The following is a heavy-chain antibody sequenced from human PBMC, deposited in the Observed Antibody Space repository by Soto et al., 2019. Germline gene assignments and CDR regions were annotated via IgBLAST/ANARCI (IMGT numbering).Heavy chain of an antibody. CDR3: ARGSYYDSSGYYPLDY. CDR2: IWYDGSNK. D-gene: IGHD3-22*01. Sequence: QPGGSLRLSCAASGFTFSSYGMHWVRQAPGKGLEWVAVIWYDGSNKYYADSVKGRFTISRDNSKNTLYLQMNSLRAEDTAVYYCARGSYYDSSGYYPLDYWGQGTLVTVSS. J-gene: IGHJ4*02. V-gene: IGHV3-33*01. CDR1: GFTFSSYG.